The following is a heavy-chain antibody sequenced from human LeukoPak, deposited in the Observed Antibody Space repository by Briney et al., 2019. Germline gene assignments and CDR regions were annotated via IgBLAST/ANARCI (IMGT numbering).Heavy chain of an antibody. CDR1: GFAFSTNW. CDR3: ARVVYYGSGSHSYYYFYMDV. J-gene: IGHJ6*03. Sequence: GGSLRLSCTASGFAFSTNWMTWVRQVPGKGLEWVANIKQDGSEEHYVDSVKGRFTISRDNAKNSLYLQMSSLRAEDTAVYYCARVVYYGSGSHSYYYFYMDVWGKGTTVTVSS. CDR2: IKQDGSEE. V-gene: IGHV3-7*01. D-gene: IGHD3-10*01.